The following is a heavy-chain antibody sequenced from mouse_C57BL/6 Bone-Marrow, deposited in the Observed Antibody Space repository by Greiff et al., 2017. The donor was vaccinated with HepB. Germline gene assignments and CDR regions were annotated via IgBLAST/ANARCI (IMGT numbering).Heavy chain of an antibody. V-gene: IGHV1-69*01. CDR3: ARIYGSSLFDY. J-gene: IGHJ2*01. CDR1: GYTFTSYW. Sequence: QVQLQQPGAELVMPGASVKLSCKASGYTFTSYWMHWVKQRPGQGLEWIGEIDPSDSYTNYNQKFKGKSTLTVDKSSSKAYMQLSSLTSEDSAVYYCARIYGSSLFDYWGQGTTLPVSS. CDR2: IDPSDSYT. D-gene: IGHD1-1*01.